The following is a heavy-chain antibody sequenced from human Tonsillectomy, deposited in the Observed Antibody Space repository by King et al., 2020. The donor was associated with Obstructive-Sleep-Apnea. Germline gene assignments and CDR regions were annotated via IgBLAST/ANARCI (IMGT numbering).Heavy chain of an antibody. V-gene: IGHV4-59*13. CDR1: GGSINYYY. D-gene: IGHD6-13*01. J-gene: IGHJ4*02. CDR3: AASSSWYIPFDY. CDR2: IYYTGST. Sequence: VQLQESGPGLVKSSETLSLTCTVSGGSINYYYWSWIRQPPGKGLEWIGYIYYTGSTNYNPSLQSRVTISVDTSKNQFSLKVSSVTAADTAVYYCAASSSWYIPFDYWGRGTLVTVSS.